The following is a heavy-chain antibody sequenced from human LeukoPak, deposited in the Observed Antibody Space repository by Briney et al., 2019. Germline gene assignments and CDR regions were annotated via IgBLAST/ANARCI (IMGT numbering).Heavy chain of an antibody. Sequence: GGSLRLSCAASGFTFNSYTMSWVRQAPGKGLEWVSAISDSGYSTYYADSVKGRFTISRDRSKNTVYLQMNSLRAEDTAVYYCARDQRWELPGPNDYWGQGTLVTVSS. J-gene: IGHJ4*02. V-gene: IGHV3-23*01. CDR3: ARDQRWELPGPNDY. CDR2: ISDSGYST. D-gene: IGHD1-26*01. CDR1: GFTFNSYT.